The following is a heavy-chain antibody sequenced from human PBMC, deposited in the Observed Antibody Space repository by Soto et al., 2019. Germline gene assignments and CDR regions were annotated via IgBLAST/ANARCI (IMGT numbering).Heavy chain of an antibody. CDR3: AKDWYGMVSYFDY. Sequence: QAGGSLRLSCAASGFTFSSYAMSWVRQAPGKGLEWVSAISGSGGSTYYADSVKGRFTISRDNSKNTLYLQMNSLRAEDTAVYYCAKDWYGMVSYFDYWGQGTLVTVSS. D-gene: IGHD3-10*01. V-gene: IGHV3-23*01. J-gene: IGHJ4*02. CDR2: ISGSGGST. CDR1: GFTFSSYA.